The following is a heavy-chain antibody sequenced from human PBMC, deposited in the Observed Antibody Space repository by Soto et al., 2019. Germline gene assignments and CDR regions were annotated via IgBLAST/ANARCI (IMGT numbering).Heavy chain of an antibody. Sequence: VQLVQSGAEVTKPGASVRVSCKASEYTFTGYYLHWVRQAPGQGLEWMGWINPNGGGTIYAQKFQGRLTMTRDTSITTVYMELSRLRSDDTAFYYCATSSDWSPLLDYWGQGTLVTVSS. D-gene: IGHD6-19*01. V-gene: IGHV1-2*02. CDR3: ATSSDWSPLLDY. J-gene: IGHJ4*02. CDR1: EYTFTGYY. CDR2: INPNGGGT.